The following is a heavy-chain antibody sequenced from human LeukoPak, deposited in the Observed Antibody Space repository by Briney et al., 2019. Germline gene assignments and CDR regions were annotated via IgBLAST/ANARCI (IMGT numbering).Heavy chain of an antibody. Sequence: GGSLRLSCAACGFTFSSYDMHWLRQATGKGLEWVSAIGTAGDTYYPDSVKGRFTISRDNAKNSLYLQMNSLRAEDTAVYYCARTTFIAAREDYWGQGTLVTVSS. CDR3: ARTTFIAAREDY. J-gene: IGHJ4*02. V-gene: IGHV3-13*01. CDR1: GFTFSSYD. CDR2: IGTAGDT. D-gene: IGHD6-6*01.